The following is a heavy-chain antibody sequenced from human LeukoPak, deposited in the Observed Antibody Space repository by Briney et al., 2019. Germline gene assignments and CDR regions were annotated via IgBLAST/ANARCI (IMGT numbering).Heavy chain of an antibody. CDR1: GFTFSSYA. D-gene: IGHD5-24*01. V-gene: IGHV3-23*01. CDR2: ISGSGGST. J-gene: IGHJ4*02. Sequence: GGSLRLSCAASGFTFSSYAMSWVRQAPGKGLGWVSAISGSGGSTYYADSVKGRFTISRDNSKNTLYLQMNSLRAEDTAVYYCANYGNGYNFVSRPRPHNYWGQGTLVTVSS. CDR3: ANYGNGYNFVSRPRPHNY.